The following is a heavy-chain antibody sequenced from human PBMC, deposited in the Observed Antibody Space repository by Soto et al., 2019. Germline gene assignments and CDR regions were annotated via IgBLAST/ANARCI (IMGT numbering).Heavy chain of an antibody. CDR3: ANRTVGWYFDL. J-gene: IGHJ2*01. Sequence: EVQLLESGGGLVQPGGSLRLSCAASGFTFSSYAMSWVRQAPGKGLEWVSVIGGSGGSTYSADSVKGRFTISRDNSKNTLYLLMSMVRADETAVYYAANRTVGWYFDLWGRGTLVTVSS. CDR1: GFTFSSYA. D-gene: IGHD4-17*01. CDR2: IGGSGGST. V-gene: IGHV3-23*01.